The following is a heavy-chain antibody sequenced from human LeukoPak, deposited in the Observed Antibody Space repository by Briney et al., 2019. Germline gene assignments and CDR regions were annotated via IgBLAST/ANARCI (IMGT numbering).Heavy chain of an antibody. D-gene: IGHD4-17*01. CDR1: GGSISSNNW. CDR3: ARDNGDYPSVYNWFDP. V-gene: IGHV4-4*02. J-gene: IGHJ5*02. CDR2: INHSGST. Sequence: SGTLSLTCAVSGGSISSNNWWSWIRQPPGKGLEWIGEINHSGSTNYNPSLRSRVTISVDTSKNQFSLKLSSVTAADTAVYYCARDNGDYPSVYNWFDPWGQGTLVTVSS.